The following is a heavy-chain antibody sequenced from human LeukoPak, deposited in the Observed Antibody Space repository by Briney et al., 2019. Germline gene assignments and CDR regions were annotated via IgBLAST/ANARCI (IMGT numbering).Heavy chain of an antibody. J-gene: IGHJ4*02. Sequence: GRSLRLSCAASGLTFSSYAMHWVRQAPGKGLEWVAVISYDGSNKYYADSVKGRFTISRDNSINTLYLQMSSLRAEDTAIYYCARDVGAWGTVTTNYWGQGALVTVSS. V-gene: IGHV3-30*14. D-gene: IGHD4-17*01. CDR1: GLTFSSYA. CDR2: ISYDGSNK. CDR3: ARDVGAWGTVTTNY.